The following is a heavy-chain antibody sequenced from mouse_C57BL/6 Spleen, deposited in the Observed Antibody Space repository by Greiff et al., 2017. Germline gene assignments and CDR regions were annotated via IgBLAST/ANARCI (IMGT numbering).Heavy chain of an antibody. CDR3: IGTVVARYAMDY. CDR1: GYTFTDYE. D-gene: IGHD1-1*01. V-gene: IGHV1-15*01. J-gene: IGHJ4*01. Sequence: VQLQQSGAELVRPGASVTLSCKASGYTFTDYEMHWVKQTPVHGLEWIGAIDPETGGTAYNQKFKGKAILTADKSSSTAYMELRSLTSEDSAVYYCIGTVVARYAMDYWGQGTSVTVSS. CDR2: IDPETGGT.